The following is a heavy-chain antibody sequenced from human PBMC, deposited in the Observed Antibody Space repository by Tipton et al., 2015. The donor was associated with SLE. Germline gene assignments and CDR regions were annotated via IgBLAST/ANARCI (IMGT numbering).Heavy chain of an antibody. CDR2: IYDIGNT. CDR1: GGPISTKNYY. Sequence: TLSLTCTVSGGPISTKNYYWSWIRQPAGKGLEWIGRIYDIGNTDFNPSLKCRFTISIDTSKNQVSLKLMSVTAADTAVYYCARDGGAGRAAVDIWGQGTAVTVSS. V-gene: IGHV4-61*02. D-gene: IGHD3-16*01. CDR3: ARDGGAGRAAVDI. J-gene: IGHJ3*02.